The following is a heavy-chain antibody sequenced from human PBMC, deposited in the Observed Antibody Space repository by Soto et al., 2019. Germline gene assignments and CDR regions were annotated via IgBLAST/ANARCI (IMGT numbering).Heavy chain of an antibody. CDR2: IYSGGST. D-gene: IGHD2-15*01. Sequence: EVQLVESGGGLVQPGGSLRLSCAASGFTVSSNYMSWVRQAPGKGLEWVSVIYSGGSTYYADSVKGRFTISRHNSKNTLYLQMNSLRAEDTAVYYCASSHCSGGSCYYYYYDMDVWGQGTTVTVSS. V-gene: IGHV3-53*04. CDR1: GFTVSSNY. J-gene: IGHJ6*02. CDR3: ASSHCSGGSCYYYYYDMDV.